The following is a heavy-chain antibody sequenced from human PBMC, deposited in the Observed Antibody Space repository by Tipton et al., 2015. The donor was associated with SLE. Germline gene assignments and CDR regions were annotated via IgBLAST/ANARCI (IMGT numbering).Heavy chain of an antibody. J-gene: IGHJ5*02. CDR1: GGSISGSNYY. CDR3: ARAGAASGARWFDT. Sequence: TLSLTCTISGGSISGSNYYWDWIRQHPGKGLEWIGYIFYSGSTYYNPSLQSRVTLSIDRSNNQFSLNVNAVTAADTAVYYCARAGAASGARWFDTWGRGTLVTVSS. V-gene: IGHV4-31*03. CDR2: IFYSGST. D-gene: IGHD6-13*01.